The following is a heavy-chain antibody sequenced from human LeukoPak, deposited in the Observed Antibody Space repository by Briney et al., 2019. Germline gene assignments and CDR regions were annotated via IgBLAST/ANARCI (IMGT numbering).Heavy chain of an antibody. J-gene: IGHJ1*01. CDR1: GYTFTSYG. Sequence: ASVKVSCKASGYTFTSYGISWVRQAPGQGLEWMGWIGAYNGNTNYAQKLQGRVTMTTDTSTSTAYMELRSLRSDDTAVYYCARVPGYDKFGRGYFQHWGQGTLVTVSS. CDR2: IGAYNGNT. CDR3: ARVPGYDKFGRGYFQH. D-gene: IGHD3-22*01. V-gene: IGHV1-18*01.